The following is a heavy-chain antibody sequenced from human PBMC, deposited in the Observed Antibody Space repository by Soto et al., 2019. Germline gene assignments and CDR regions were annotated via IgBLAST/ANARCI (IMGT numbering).Heavy chain of an antibody. CDR3: ARGGRAYNAYTGVYNSSGMNV. CDR2: INGDNGDT. V-gene: IGHV1-18*01. J-gene: IGHJ6*02. CDR1: GYTFTNYG. D-gene: IGHD1-26*01. Sequence: VQLVQSGAEVKQPGASVKVSCKASGYTFTNYGVTWVRQAPGQGLEWMGWINGDNGDTHYAQNVQGKATMTTDKSTRTAYMAMRTLKSAHTAVYNCARGGRAYNAYTGVYNSSGMNVWCQGTTVTVTS.